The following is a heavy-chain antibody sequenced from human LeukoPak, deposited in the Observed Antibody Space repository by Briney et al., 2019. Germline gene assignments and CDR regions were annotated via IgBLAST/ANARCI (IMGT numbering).Heavy chain of an antibody. J-gene: IGHJ6*03. D-gene: IGHD6-19*01. CDR3: ARHLHAAVAGTYTYYYMDV. Sequence: GESLKISCKGSGYSFTNYWIGWVRQMPGKGLEWMGIIYSPSFQGQVTISADKSISTAYLQWSSLKASDTAIYYCARHLHAAVAGTYTYYYMDVWAKGTPITVSS. V-gene: IGHV5-51*01. CDR2: IY. CDR1: GYSFTNYW.